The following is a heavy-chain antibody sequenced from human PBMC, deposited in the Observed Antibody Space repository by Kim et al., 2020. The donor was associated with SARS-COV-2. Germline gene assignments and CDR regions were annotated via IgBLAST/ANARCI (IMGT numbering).Heavy chain of an antibody. V-gene: IGHV3-53*01. CDR3: ARETFGEFDY. CDR2: IYVGGGT. J-gene: IGHJ4*02. CDR1: GFIVIDSY. Sequence: GGSLRLSCAVSGFIVIDSYMNWVRQAPGKGLEWVSVIYVGGGTYYADSVKGRFTISRDHGNNSLYLQMNSLRAEDTAIYYCARETFGEFDYWGQGTLVTVSS. D-gene: IGHD3-10*01.